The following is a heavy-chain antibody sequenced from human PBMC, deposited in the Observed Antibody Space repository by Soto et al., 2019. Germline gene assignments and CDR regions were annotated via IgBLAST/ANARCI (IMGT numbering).Heavy chain of an antibody. CDR2: INAGNGNT. Sequence: QVQLVQSGAEVKKPGASVKVSCKASGYTFSSYAMHWVRQAPGQRLEWMGWINAGNGNTKYSQKFQGRVTITRDTSASTAYMELSGLRSEDTAVYYCASSYSNYALIDYYYGMDVWGQGTTVTVSS. J-gene: IGHJ6*02. CDR3: ASSYSNYALIDYYYGMDV. CDR1: GYTFSSYA. D-gene: IGHD4-4*01. V-gene: IGHV1-3*01.